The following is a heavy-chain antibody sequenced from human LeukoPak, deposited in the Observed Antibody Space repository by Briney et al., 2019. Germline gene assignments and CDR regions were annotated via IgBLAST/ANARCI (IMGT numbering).Heavy chain of an antibody. V-gene: IGHV4-59*01. J-gene: IGHJ4*02. CDR2: IYYSGST. D-gene: IGHD5-12*01. CDR3: VRDRRGATDY. CDR1: GGSISSYY. Sequence: SETLSLTCTVSGGSISSYYWSWIRQPPGKGLEWIGYIYYSGSTNYNPSLKSRVTISVDTSKNQFSLKLSSVTAADTAVYYCVRDRRGATDYWGQGNLVTVSS.